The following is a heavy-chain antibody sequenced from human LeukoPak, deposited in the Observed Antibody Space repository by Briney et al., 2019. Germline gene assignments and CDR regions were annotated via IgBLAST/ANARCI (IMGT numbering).Heavy chain of an antibody. D-gene: IGHD3-16*01. CDR1: GGTFSSYA. V-gene: IGHV1-69*04. Sequence: GASVKVSCKASGGTFSSYAISWVRQAPGQGLEWMGRIIPILGIANYAQKFQGRVTITEDKSTSTAYMELSSLRSEDTAVYYCASGGAQNYYYYGMDVWGQGTTVTVSS. CDR3: ASGGAQNYYYYGMDV. J-gene: IGHJ6*02. CDR2: IIPILGIA.